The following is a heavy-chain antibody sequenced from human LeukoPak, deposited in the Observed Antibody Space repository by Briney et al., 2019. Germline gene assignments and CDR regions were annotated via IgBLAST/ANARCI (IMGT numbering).Heavy chain of an antibody. V-gene: IGHV3-48*03. J-gene: IGHJ6*02. Sequence: GGSLRLSCAASGFSLRSSEMNWVRQAPGKGPEWVAHINSADNVEYYTDSVRGRFTMSRDNAKNSLSLQMNSLRDEDTAVYFCGRDYSYYGVDVWGQGTTVTVSS. CDR1: GFSLRSSE. CDR2: INSADNVE. CDR3: GRDYSYYGVDV.